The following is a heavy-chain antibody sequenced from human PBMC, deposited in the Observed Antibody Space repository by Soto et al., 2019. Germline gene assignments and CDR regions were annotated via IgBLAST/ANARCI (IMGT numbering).Heavy chain of an antibody. J-gene: IGHJ4*02. V-gene: IGHV4-31*03. CDR1: GGSISSGGYY. CDR3: ARARRSLEWLLYPHDY. CDR2: IYYSGST. Sequence: QVQLQESGPGLVRPSQTLSLTCTVSGGSISSGGYYWSWIRQHPGKGLEWIGYIYYSGSTYYNPSLKSRVSISVDTSKNQCSLKLSSVTAADTAVFYCARARRSLEWLLYPHDYWGQGTLVTVSS. D-gene: IGHD3-3*01.